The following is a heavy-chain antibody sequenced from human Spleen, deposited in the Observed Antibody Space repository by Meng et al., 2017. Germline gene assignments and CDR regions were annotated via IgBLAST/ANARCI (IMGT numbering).Heavy chain of an antibody. Sequence: ASVKVSCKASGYTFTSYGISWVRQAPGQGLEWMGWISAYNGSTNYAQKLQGRVTMTTDTSTSTAYMELRSLRSDDTAVYYCARGDYYDSSGYCPGIVVSPFDYWGQGTLVTVSS. D-gene: IGHD3-22*01. CDR3: ARGDYYDSSGYCPGIVVSPFDY. V-gene: IGHV1-18*01. CDR2: ISAYNGST. CDR1: GYTFTSYG. J-gene: IGHJ4*02.